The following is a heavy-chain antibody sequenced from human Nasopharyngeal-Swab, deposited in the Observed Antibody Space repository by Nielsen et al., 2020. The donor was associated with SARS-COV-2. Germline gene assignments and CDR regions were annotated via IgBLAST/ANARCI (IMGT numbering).Heavy chain of an antibody. Sequence: GGSLRLSCAASGFTFDDYAMHWVRQAPGKGLEWVSLISGDGGSTYYADSVKGRFTISRDNAKNSLYLQMNSLRVEDMAFYYCAKATNARYDFWSGSFDYWGQGTLVTVSS. CDR1: GFTFDDYA. CDR2: ISGDGGST. CDR3: AKATNARYDFWSGSFDY. V-gene: IGHV3-43*02. J-gene: IGHJ4*02. D-gene: IGHD3-3*01.